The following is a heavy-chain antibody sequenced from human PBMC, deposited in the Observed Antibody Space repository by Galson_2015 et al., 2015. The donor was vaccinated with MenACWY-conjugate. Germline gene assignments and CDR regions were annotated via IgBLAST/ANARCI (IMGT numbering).Heavy chain of an antibody. CDR2: ISYDGSKE. CDR1: GFTFRRFG. D-gene: IGHD6-13*01. Sequence: SLRLSCAASGFTFRRFGMHWVRQAPGKGLEWMAVISYDGSKEYYADSVKGRFTISRDNSKNTLYLQMNSLRADDTAVYYCAKDWSVPYSTISYYFYMGVWGKGTTVTVSS. J-gene: IGHJ6*03. CDR3: AKDWSVPYSTISYYFYMGV. V-gene: IGHV3-30*18.